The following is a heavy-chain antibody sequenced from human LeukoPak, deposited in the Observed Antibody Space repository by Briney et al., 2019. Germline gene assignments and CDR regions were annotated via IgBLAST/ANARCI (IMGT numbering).Heavy chain of an antibody. CDR1: GFTFSSYS. D-gene: IGHD6-19*01. J-gene: IGHJ4*02. CDR2: TSSSSSTI. CDR3: TKDQGIAVTGVSDY. Sequence: GGSLRLSCAASGFTFSSYSMNWARQAPGKGLEWVSYTSSSSSTIYYADSVKGRFTISRDNAKNSLYLQMNSLRDEDTAVYYCTKDQGIAVTGVSDYWGQGTLVTVSS. V-gene: IGHV3-48*02.